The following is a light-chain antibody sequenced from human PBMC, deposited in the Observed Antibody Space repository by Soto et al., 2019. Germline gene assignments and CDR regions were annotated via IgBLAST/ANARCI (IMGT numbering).Light chain of an antibody. J-gene: IGKJ1*01. V-gene: IGKV1-5*01. Sequence: DIQMTQSPSTLSASVGDRVTITCRASQSISSWLAWYQQKPGKAPKLLIYYASSLESGVPSRFSGSGSGKEFTLTISSLQPDDFATYYCQQYNSYSGTFGQGTKVEIK. CDR2: YAS. CDR3: QQYNSYSGT. CDR1: QSISSW.